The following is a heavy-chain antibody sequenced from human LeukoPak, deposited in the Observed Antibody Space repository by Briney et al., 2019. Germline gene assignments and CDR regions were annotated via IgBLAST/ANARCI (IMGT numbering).Heavy chain of an antibody. CDR2: IYTSGST. CDR1: GGSISSYY. J-gene: IGHJ4*02. V-gene: IGHV4-4*07. Sequence: SETLSLTCTVSGGSISSYYWSWIRQPAGKGLEWIGRIYTSGSTNYNPSLKSRVTMSVDTSKNQFSLKLSSVTAADTAVYYCARGSSILGSTSGLDYWGQGTLVTVSS. CDR3: ARGSSILGSTSGLDY. D-gene: IGHD2-2*01.